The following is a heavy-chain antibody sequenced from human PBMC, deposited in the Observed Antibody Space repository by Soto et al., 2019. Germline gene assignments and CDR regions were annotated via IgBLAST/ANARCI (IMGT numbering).Heavy chain of an antibody. V-gene: IGHV3-74*01. J-gene: IGHJ4*02. Sequence: EVQLVESGGGLVQPGGSLRLSCAASGFTFSSYWMHWVRQAPGKGLVWVSRINSDGSSTSYADSVKGRFTISRDKAKNTLYLQMNSLRAEYTAVYYCVRTSLVVAAATREDYWGQGTLVTVSS. CDR3: VRTSLVVAAATREDY. CDR1: GFTFSSYW. D-gene: IGHD2-15*01. CDR2: INSDGSST.